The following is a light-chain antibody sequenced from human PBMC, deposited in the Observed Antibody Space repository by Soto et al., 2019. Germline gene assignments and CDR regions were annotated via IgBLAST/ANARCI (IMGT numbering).Light chain of an antibody. Sequence: QSALTQPASVSGSPGQSITISRSGTSSDVGGYNYVSWYQQHPGKAPRLILYDVSNRPSGVSHRFSGSKSGNTASLTISGLQAEDDADYYCSSYTSSDTYVFGTGTKLTVL. CDR1: SSDVGGYNY. CDR3: SSYTSSDTYV. CDR2: DVS. J-gene: IGLJ1*01. V-gene: IGLV2-14*03.